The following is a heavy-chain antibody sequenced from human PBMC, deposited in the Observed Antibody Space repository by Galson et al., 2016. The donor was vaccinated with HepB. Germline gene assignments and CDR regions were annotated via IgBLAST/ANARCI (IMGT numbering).Heavy chain of an antibody. CDR1: GYTFNNYW. CDR3: AGLGGGVVGTPPAISHYYFAMDV. CDR2: IFPGDSDT. V-gene: IGHV5-51*01. Sequence: SGAEVKKPGESLKISCKASGYTFNNYWIAWVRQMPGKGLEWMGFIFPGDSDTRYSPSIRGQVTISADKSITTAYLQWNSLKATDTAIYFCAGLGGGVVGTPPAISHYYFAMDVWGQGTTVTVSS. D-gene: IGHD3-16*01. J-gene: IGHJ6*02.